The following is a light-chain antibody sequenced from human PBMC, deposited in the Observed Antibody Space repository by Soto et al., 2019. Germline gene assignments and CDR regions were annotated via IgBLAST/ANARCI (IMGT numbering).Light chain of an antibody. Sequence: QAVVTQPPSVSGAPGQRVTIFCTGSSSNIGADYDVHWYQQLPGTAPKLLIYGNSNRPSGVPDRFSGSKSGTSASLAITGLQAEDETDYYCQSYDSSLSGGVFGGGTKLTVL. J-gene: IGLJ3*02. CDR2: GNS. V-gene: IGLV1-40*01. CDR1: SSNIGADYD. CDR3: QSYDSSLSGGV.